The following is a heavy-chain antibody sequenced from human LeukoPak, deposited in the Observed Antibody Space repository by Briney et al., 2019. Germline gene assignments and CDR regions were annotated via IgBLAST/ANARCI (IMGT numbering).Heavy chain of an antibody. CDR3: ASPHDTAMAFDY. J-gene: IGHJ4*02. CDR1: GGTFSSYA. Sequence: SVKLSCKASGGTFSSYAISWVRQAPGQGLEWMGGIIPIFGTANYAQKFQGRVTITADESTSTAYMELSSLRSEDTAVYYCASPHDTAMAFDYWGQGTLVTVSS. CDR2: IIPIFGTA. D-gene: IGHD5-18*01. V-gene: IGHV1-69*13.